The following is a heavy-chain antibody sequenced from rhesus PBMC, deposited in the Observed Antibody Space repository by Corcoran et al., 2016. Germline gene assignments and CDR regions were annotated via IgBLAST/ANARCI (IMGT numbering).Heavy chain of an antibody. J-gene: IGHJ6*01. D-gene: IGHD1-1*01. V-gene: IGHV4-173*01. CDR1: GGSISSNW. CDR3: AREGWTSYGLDS. CDR2: ISGSGGST. Sequence: QLQLQESGPGLVKPSETLSLTCAVSGGSISSNWWSWIRKPPGKGLGWIGRISGSGGSTSYNPSLKSRVTISKDTSKNQLSLNLVSVTAADTAVYYCAREGWTSYGLDSWGQGVVVTVSS.